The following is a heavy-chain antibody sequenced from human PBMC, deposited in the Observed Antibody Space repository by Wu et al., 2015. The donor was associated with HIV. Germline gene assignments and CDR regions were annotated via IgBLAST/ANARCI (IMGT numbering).Heavy chain of an antibody. Sequence: QVQLVQSGAEVKKPGASVKVSCKASGYTFTNYGISWVRQAPGQGLQWMGWISPYNGNRDFAQELQGRVTMTTDTSTGTAYMELRSLRSDDTAIYYCARGMTMVRGVIIKPAPLDYWGQGTLVTVSS. CDR1: GYTFTNYG. V-gene: IGHV1-18*01. CDR2: ISPYNGNR. D-gene: IGHD3-10*01. J-gene: IGHJ4*02. CDR3: ARGMTMVRGVIIKPAPLDY.